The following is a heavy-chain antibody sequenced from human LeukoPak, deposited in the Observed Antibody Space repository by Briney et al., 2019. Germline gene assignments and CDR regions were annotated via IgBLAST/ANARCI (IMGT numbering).Heavy chain of an antibody. Sequence: GGSLRLSCAASGFSFSSYEMNWVRQAPGKGLEWVSYINDIGDIIYYADSVKGRFTISRDNSKNSLYLQMNSLRAEDTAVYHCVREGLGFAHGFDYWGQGALVIVSS. CDR3: VREGLGFAHGFDY. V-gene: IGHV3-48*03. D-gene: IGHD2-8*01. CDR2: INDIGDII. CDR1: GFSFSSYE. J-gene: IGHJ4*02.